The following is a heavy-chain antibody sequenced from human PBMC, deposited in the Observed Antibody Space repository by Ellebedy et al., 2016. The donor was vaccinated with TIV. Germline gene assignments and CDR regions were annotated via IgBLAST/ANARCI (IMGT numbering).Heavy chain of an antibody. V-gene: IGHV1-2*02. J-gene: IGHJ4*02. CDR3: ARSPDIVVVTATTFDY. D-gene: IGHD2-21*02. Sequence: AASVKVSCKASGYTFTGYYMHWVRQAPGQGLEWMGWINPNSGGTNYAQKFQGRVTMTRDTSISTAYMELSRLRSDDTAVYYCARSPDIVVVTATTFDYWGQGTLVTVSS. CDR1: GYTFTGYY. CDR2: INPNSGGT.